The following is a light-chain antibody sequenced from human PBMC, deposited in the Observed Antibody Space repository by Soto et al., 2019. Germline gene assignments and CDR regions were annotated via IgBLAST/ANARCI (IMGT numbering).Light chain of an antibody. V-gene: IGKV2-30*01. CDR3: MQGSQWPYT. CDR1: QIHIYSDGNTY. J-gene: IGKJ2*01. Sequence: DVVMSQSPLSLPVTLGQPASISCRSSQIHIYSDGNTYLNCFQQRPGQSPRRLIYKVSNRDSGVRERYRGSGSRSYLTLKMSCVEAVDVRVYYCMQGSQWPYTVGQGTKMEIK. CDR2: KVS.